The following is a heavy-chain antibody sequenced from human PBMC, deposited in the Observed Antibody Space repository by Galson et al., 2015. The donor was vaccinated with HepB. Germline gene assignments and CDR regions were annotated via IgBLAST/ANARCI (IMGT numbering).Heavy chain of an antibody. J-gene: IGHJ4*02. CDR2: ITSSSATT. CDR1: GITFSGYS. Sequence: SLRLSCAASGITFSGYSMNWVRQAPGKGLEWISYITSSSATTYYADSVKGRFTISRDNSKNTLYLQMNSLRAEDTAVYYCAKEVQWLVRWGQGTLVTVSS. V-gene: IGHV3-48*01. D-gene: IGHD6-19*01. CDR3: AKEVQWLVR.